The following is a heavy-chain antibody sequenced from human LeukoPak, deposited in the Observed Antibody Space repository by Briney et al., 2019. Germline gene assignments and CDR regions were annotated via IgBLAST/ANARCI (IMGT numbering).Heavy chain of an antibody. CDR1: GYSISSGYY. D-gene: IGHD6-13*01. CDR2: IYHSGST. CDR3: ARRSGYSSSWYAY. Sequence: PSETLSLTCTVSGYSISSGYYWGWIRQPPGKGLEWIGSIYHSGSTYYDPSLKSRVTISVDTSKNQFSLKLSSVTAADTAVYYCARRSGYSSSWYAYWGQGTLVTVSS. J-gene: IGHJ4*02. V-gene: IGHV4-38-2*02.